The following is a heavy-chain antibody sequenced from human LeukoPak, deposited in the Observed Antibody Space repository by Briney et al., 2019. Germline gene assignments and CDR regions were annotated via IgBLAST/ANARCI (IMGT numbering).Heavy chain of an antibody. J-gene: IGHJ4*02. CDR1: RYTFTGYY. CDR3: ARVDTAMVIDY. D-gene: IGHD5-18*01. Sequence: ASVKVSCKASRYTFTGYYMHWVRQAPGQGLAWMGWINPNSGGTNYAQKFQGRVTMTRDTSISTAYMELSRLRSDDTAVYYCARVDTAMVIDYWGQGTLVTVSS. CDR2: INPNSGGT. V-gene: IGHV1-2*02.